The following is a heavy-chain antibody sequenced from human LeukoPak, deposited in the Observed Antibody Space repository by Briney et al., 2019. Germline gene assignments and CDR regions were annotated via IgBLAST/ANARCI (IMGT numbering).Heavy chain of an antibody. CDR2: IIPIFGTA. D-gene: IGHD2-21*01. V-gene: IGHV1-69*01. CDR1: GGTFSSYA. Sequence: PGRSLRLSCAASGGTFSSYAISWVRQAPGQGLEWMGGIIPIFGTANYAQKFQGRVTITADESTSTAYMELSSLRSEDTAVYYCARENVGFDPWGQGTLVTVSS. J-gene: IGHJ5*02. CDR3: ARENVGFDP.